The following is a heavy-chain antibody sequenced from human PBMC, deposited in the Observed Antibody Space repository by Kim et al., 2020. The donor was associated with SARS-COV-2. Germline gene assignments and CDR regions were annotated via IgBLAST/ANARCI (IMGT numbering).Heavy chain of an antibody. V-gene: IGHV3-30*02. D-gene: IGHD1-26*01. CDR3: AKDYRFGSQGGGFDP. Sequence: DSVKGRFTISRENSKNTVYLQMSSGGAEDTAVYYCAKDYRFGSQGGGFDPWGQGTLVTVSS. J-gene: IGHJ5*02.